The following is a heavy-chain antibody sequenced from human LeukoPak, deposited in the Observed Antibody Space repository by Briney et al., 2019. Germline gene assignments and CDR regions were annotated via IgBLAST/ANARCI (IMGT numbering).Heavy chain of an antibody. CDR1: GFTFRNAW. J-gene: IGHJ4*02. D-gene: IGHD3/OR15-3a*01. Sequence: GGSLRLSCAASGFTFRNAWMSWVRQAPGKGLEWVGRIKSKTDGWTTDYAAPVKGRFTISRDDSKNTLYLQMNSLKTEDTAVYYCTLYPRDFWTGYFGYWGQGTLVTVSS. CDR2: IKSKTDGWTT. CDR3: TLYPRDFWTGYFGY. V-gene: IGHV3-15*01.